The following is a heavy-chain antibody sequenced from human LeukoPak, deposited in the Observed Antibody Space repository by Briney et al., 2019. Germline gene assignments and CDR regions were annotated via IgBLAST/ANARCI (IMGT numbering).Heavy chain of an antibody. CDR1: GGSFSGYY. J-gene: IGHJ4*02. Sequence: SETLSLTCAVYGGSFSGYYWSWIRQPPGKGLEWIGEINHSGSTNYNPSLKSRVTISVDKSKNQFSLKLSSVTAADTAVYYCAREGGDLYDILTGYIGWGQGTLVTVSS. D-gene: IGHD3-9*01. V-gene: IGHV4-34*01. CDR2: INHSGST. CDR3: AREGGDLYDILTGYIG.